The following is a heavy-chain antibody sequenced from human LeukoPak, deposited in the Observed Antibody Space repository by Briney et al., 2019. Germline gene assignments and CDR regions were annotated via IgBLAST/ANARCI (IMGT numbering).Heavy chain of an antibody. CDR3: AKRSSESYYYDY. V-gene: IGHV3-64*01. Sequence: GGSLRLSCAASGFTFSSYAFHRVRQAPGKGLEYVSSITSNGGSTYYANSVKGRFTISRDNAKNTLYLQMDSLRAEDMAVYYCAKRSSESYYYDYWGQGTLVTVSS. J-gene: IGHJ4*02. CDR1: GFTFSSYA. CDR2: ITSNGGST. D-gene: IGHD3-10*01.